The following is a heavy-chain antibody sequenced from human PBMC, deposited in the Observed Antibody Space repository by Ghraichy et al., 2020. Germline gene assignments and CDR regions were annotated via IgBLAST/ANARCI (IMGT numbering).Heavy chain of an antibody. V-gene: IGHV6-1*01. D-gene: IGHD6-19*01. CDR3: ARGLATARRHAWFDP. CDR1: GDSVSSNSAA. CDR2: TYYRSKCYN. Sequence: SQTLSLTCAISGDSVSSNSAAWNWIRQSPSRGLEWLGRTYYRSKCYNDYAVSVKSRITINPDTSKNQFSLQLNSVTPEDTAVYYCARGLATARRHAWFDPWGQGTLVTVSS. J-gene: IGHJ5*02.